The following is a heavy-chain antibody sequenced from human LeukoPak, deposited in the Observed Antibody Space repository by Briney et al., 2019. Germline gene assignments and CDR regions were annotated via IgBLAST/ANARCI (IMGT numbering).Heavy chain of an antibody. J-gene: IGHJ4*01. CDR3: AKAPVTSCRGAFCYPFDY. V-gene: IGHV3-7*03. Sequence: GGSLRFSCVTAGLTLSKCWMSWARQAPGKWLEWVANINEDGGEKHYVDSVRDRFTISRDTSKNTVYLQMNSLRVEDAGVYYSAKAPVTSCRGAFCYPFDYWGHGTLVTVSS. CDR2: INEDGGEK. CDR1: GLTLSKCW. D-gene: IGHD2-21*01.